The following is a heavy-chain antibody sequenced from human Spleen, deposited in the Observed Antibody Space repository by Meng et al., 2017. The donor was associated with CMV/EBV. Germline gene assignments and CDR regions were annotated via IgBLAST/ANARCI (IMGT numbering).Heavy chain of an antibody. CDR3: ARTVAGNNDY. V-gene: IGHV6-1*01. D-gene: IGHD6-19*01. Sequence: ISGYSVSSHSAAWHWIRQSPSRGLDWLGRTYYRSKWYNDYELSVKSRITINPDTSKNQFSLQLNSVTPEDTAVYYCARTVAGNNDYWGQGTLVTVSS. CDR1: GYSVSSHSAA. CDR2: TYYRSKWYN. J-gene: IGHJ4*02.